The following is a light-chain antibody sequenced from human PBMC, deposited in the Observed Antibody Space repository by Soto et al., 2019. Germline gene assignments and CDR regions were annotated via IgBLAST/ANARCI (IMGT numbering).Light chain of an antibody. V-gene: IGKV1D-13*01. J-gene: IGKJ1*01. CDR2: DAS. CDR1: QGISSA. Sequence: AIQLTQSPSSLSASVGDRVTITCRASQGISSALAWYQQRPGKAPNVPIYDASTLESGVPSRFSGSGSGTDFTLTISSLQPEDFATYYCQQFSNYPWTFGQGTKVEIK. CDR3: QQFSNYPWT.